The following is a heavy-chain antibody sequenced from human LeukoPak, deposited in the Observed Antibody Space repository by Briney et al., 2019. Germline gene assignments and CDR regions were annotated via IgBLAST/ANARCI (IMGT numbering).Heavy chain of an antibody. CDR1: GVTVSSNY. Sequence: GGSLRLSCAASGVTVSSNYMSWVRQAPGKGLEWVSVIYSGGSTYYTDSVKGRFTISRDNSKNTLYLQMNSLRAEDTAVYYCARGDLGAAFDYWGQGTLVTVSS. CDR2: IYSGGST. CDR3: ARGDLGAAFDY. D-gene: IGHD1-26*01. V-gene: IGHV3-53*01. J-gene: IGHJ4*02.